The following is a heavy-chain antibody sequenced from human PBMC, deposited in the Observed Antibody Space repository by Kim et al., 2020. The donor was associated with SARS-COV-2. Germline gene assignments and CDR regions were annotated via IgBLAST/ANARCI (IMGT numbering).Heavy chain of an antibody. V-gene: IGHV3-9*01. D-gene: IGHD6-6*01. CDR2: IYCDGTSI. J-gene: IGHJ2*01. Sequence: GGSLRLSCAASGFTFRDYAIHWVRQVPGKGLEWVSGIYCDGTSISYADSVKGRFTISRDNAKNSLYLRLNSLTVDDTALYYCATDLARWTPVSYHFD. CDR1: GFTFRDYA. CDR3: ATDLARWTPVSYHFD.